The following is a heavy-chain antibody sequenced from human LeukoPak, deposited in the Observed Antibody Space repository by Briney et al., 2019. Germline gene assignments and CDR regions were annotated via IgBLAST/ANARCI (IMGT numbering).Heavy chain of an antibody. CDR2: VYHSGST. V-gene: IGHV4-4*02. CDR3: ARDHALVVPAARHDAFDI. CDR1: GGSISSSNW. J-gene: IGHJ3*02. D-gene: IGHD2-2*01. Sequence: SGTLSLTCAVSGGSISSSNWWSWVRQPSGKGLEWIGEVYHSGSTNYNPSLKSRVTISVDKSKNQFSLKLSSVTAADTAVYYCARDHALVVPAARHDAFDIWGQGTVVTVSS.